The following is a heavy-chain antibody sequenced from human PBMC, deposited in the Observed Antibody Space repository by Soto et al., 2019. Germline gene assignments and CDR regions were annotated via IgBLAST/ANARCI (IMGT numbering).Heavy chain of an antibody. Sequence: EVQLLESGGGLVQPGGSLRLSCAASGFTFSSYAMSWVRQAPGKGLEWVSAISGSGGSTYYADSVKGRFTISRDNSKNTLYLQMNSLRAEDTALYYCAKFVLLWFGELSGWFDPWGQGTLVTVSS. J-gene: IGHJ5*02. D-gene: IGHD3-10*01. CDR1: GFTFSSYA. CDR3: AKFVLLWFGELSGWFDP. V-gene: IGHV3-23*01. CDR2: ISGSGGST.